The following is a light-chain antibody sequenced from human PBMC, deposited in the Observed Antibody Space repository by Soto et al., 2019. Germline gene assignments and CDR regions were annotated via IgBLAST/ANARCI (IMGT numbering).Light chain of an antibody. CDR2: DVS. Sequence: QSVLTQPRSVSGSPGQSVTISCTGTSIDVGGYNYVSWYQQHPGKAPKLMIYDVSKRPSGVPDRFSGSKSGNTASLTISGLQAEDDADYYCCSYAGSYTYVLRTGTKVTVL. J-gene: IGLJ1*01. CDR3: CSYAGSYTYV. V-gene: IGLV2-11*01. CDR1: SIDVGGYNY.